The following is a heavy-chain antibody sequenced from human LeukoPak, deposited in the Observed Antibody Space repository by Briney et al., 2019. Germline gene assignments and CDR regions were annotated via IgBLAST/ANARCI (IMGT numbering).Heavy chain of an antibody. CDR3: ARGKGTRIAAAGSRNYYYYMDV. V-gene: IGHV4-34*01. CDR1: GGSFSGYY. Sequence: ASETLSLTCAVYGGSFSGYYWSWIRQPPGKGLEWIGEINHSGSTNYNPSLKSRVTISVDTSKNQFCLKLSSVTAADTAVYYCARGKGTRIAAAGSRNYYYYMDVWGKGTTVTVSS. D-gene: IGHD6-13*01. CDR2: INHSGST. J-gene: IGHJ6*03.